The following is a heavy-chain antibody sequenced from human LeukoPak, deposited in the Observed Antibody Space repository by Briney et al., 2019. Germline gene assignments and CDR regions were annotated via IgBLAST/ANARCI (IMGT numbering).Heavy chain of an antibody. CDR1: GFTFSSYS. CDR3: ARDSAEWELLRRGFDY. Sequence: GGSLRLSCAASGFTFSSYSMNWVRQASGKGLEWVSSISSSSSYIYYADSVKGRFTISRDNAKNSLYLQMNSLRAEDTAVYYCARDSAEWELLRRGFDYWGQGTLVTVSS. J-gene: IGHJ4*02. D-gene: IGHD1-26*01. V-gene: IGHV3-21*01. CDR2: ISSSSSYI.